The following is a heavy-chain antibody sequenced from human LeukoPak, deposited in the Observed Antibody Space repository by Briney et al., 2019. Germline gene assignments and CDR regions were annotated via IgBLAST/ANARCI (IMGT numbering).Heavy chain of an antibody. V-gene: IGHV3-21*01. J-gene: IGHJ4*02. Sequence: PGRSLRLSCAASAFTFSSYSMNWVRQAPGKGLEWVSSISSSSSYIYYADSVKGRFTISRDNAKNSLYLQMNSLRAEDTAVYYCATTRGVRGVNYDYWGQGTLVTVSS. CDR1: AFTFSSYS. CDR3: ATTRGVRGVNYDY. D-gene: IGHD3-10*01. CDR2: ISSSSSYI.